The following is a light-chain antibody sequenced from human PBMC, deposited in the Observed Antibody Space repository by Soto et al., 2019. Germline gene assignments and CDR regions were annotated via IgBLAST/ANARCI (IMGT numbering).Light chain of an antibody. CDR1: QSVSSNY. V-gene: IGKV3-20*01. J-gene: IGKJ1*01. Sequence: EIVLTQSPGTLSLSPGERATLSCRASQSVSSNYLAWYQQKPGQAPRLLIYLASNRATGIPDRFSGSGSGTDFTLTISRLEPEDFAVYYCQQYVTSPRTFGQGTKVEIK. CDR3: QQYVTSPRT. CDR2: LAS.